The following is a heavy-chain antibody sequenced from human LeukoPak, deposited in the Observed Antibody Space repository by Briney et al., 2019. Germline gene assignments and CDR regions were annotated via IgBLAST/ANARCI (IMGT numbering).Heavy chain of an antibody. Sequence: GGSLRLSCAASGFTFSSYGMHWVRQAPGKGLEWVSYISSSGSTIYYADSVKGRFTISRDNAKNSLYLQMNSLRAEDTAVYYCARDLQPFDYWGQGTLVTVSS. CDR1: GFTFSSYG. CDR3: ARDLQPFDY. V-gene: IGHV3-48*04. CDR2: ISSSGSTI. D-gene: IGHD4-11*01. J-gene: IGHJ4*02.